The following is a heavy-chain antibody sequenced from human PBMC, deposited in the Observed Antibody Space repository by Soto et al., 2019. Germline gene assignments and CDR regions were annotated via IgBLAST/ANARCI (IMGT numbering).Heavy chain of an antibody. Sequence: SETVSLSCTVSGDSVSNYYWSWIRQPAGRGLEWIGRVYSSGATNYNPSLNGRVTMSVETSRNQFSLRLSSVTAADTAIYYCTSVSTWNYYYYGVVVWCQAPSLSVFS. CDR2: VYSSGAT. V-gene: IGHV4-4*07. CDR3: TSVSTWNYYYYGVVV. D-gene: IGHD1-1*01. CDR1: GDSVSNYY. J-gene: IGHJ6*02.